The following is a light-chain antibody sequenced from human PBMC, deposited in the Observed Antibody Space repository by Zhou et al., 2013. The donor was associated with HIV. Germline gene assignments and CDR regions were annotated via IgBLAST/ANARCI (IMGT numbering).Light chain of an antibody. V-gene: IGKV3-15*01. J-gene: IGKJ2*01. Sequence: EIMLTQSPGTLSLSPGERATLSCRASQTVSSNYLVWYQQKPGQAPRLLIYGASTRATGIPARFSGSGSGTEFTLTISSMQSEDFAVYYCQQYDNWPPHAFGQGTKLEIK. CDR2: GAS. CDR1: QTVSSN. CDR3: QQYDNWPPHA.